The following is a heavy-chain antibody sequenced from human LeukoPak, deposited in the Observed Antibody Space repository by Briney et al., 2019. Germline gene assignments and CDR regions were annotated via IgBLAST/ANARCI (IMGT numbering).Heavy chain of an antibody. V-gene: IGHV3-21*01. CDR1: GFTFSSYT. CDR2: ISSSYSYI. D-gene: IGHD6-19*01. Sequence: GGSLRLSCAASGFTFSSYTMNWVRQAPGKGLEWVSSISSSYSYIYYADSVKGRFTISRDDAKNSLYLQMNSLRAEDTAVYYCARDGASSGWYYFDYWGQGTLVTVSS. J-gene: IGHJ4*02. CDR3: ARDGASSGWYYFDY.